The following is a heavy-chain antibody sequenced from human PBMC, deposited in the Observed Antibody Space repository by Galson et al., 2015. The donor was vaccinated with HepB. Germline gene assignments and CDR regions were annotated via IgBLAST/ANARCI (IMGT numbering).Heavy chain of an antibody. Sequence: SVKVSCKASGYTFTGYYMHWVRQAPGQGLEWMGRINPNSGGTNYAQKFQGRVTMTRDTSISTAYMELSRLRSEDTAVYYCARVADMSYGDAFDIWGQGTMVTVSS. J-gene: IGHJ3*02. CDR1: GYTFTGYY. CDR2: INPNSGGT. D-gene: IGHD1-26*01. CDR3: ARVADMSYGDAFDI. V-gene: IGHV1-2*06.